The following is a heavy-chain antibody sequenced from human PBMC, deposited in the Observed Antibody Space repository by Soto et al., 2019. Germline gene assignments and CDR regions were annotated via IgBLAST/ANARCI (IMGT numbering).Heavy chain of an antibody. CDR2: SSDRRTGNT. CDR3: ATWLTAHFDY. Sequence: GGSLRLSCAASGFTFSSYTLNWVRRAPGKGLEWVATSSDRRTGNTHYSDSVRGRFTLSRDYSRNILFLQMDSLRADDTALYYCATWLTAHFDYWGRGTQVTVSS. J-gene: IGHJ4*02. D-gene: IGHD2-21*02. CDR1: GFTFSSYT. V-gene: IGHV3-23*01.